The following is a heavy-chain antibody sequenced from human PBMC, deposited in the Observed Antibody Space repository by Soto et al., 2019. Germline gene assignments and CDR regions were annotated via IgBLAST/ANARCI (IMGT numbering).Heavy chain of an antibody. CDR1: GFTVSSNY. J-gene: IGHJ3*02. V-gene: IGHV3-53*01. Sequence: PAGSLRLSCAAAGFTVSSNYISWVRQAPGKGLEWVSVIYSGGGIYYADSVMGRFTISRDNSKNTVYLQMNSLRAEDTAVYYCAKDRPFDIWGQGTMVTVSS. CDR3: AKDRPFDI. CDR2: IYSGGGI.